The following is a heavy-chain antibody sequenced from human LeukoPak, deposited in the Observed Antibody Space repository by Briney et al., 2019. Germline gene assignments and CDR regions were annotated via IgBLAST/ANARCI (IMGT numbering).Heavy chain of an antibody. V-gene: IGHV3-7*01. CDR2: IKQDGSEK. CDR3: ARAVGTYYYYMDV. CDR1: GFTFRNFW. D-gene: IGHD2-15*01. J-gene: IGHJ6*03. Sequence: PGGSLRLSGAASGFTFRNFWMSWVRQAPGKGLEWVANIKQDGSEKYYVDSVKGRFTISRDNAKNSLYLQMNSLRAEDTAVYYCARAVGTYYYYMDVWGKGTTVTVSS.